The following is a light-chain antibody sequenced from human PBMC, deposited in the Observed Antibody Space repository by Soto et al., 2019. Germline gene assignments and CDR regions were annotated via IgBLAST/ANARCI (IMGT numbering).Light chain of an antibody. CDR3: QQYKSYGVT. Sequence: DIQMTQSPSTLSASVGDRVTITCRASQSISSWLAWYQQKPGKAPKLLIYDASSLESGVPSRFSGSGSGTEFTLTITSLQPDDFAIYYCQQYKSYGVTFGQGTRLVIK. V-gene: IGKV1-5*01. CDR2: DAS. J-gene: IGKJ5*01. CDR1: QSISSW.